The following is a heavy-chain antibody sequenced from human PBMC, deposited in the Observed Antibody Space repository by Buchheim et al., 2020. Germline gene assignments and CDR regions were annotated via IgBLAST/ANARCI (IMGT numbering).Heavy chain of an antibody. J-gene: IGHJ4*02. V-gene: IGHV3-66*01. CDR2: IYSGGST. CDR1: GFTVSSNY. D-gene: IGHD6-6*01. CDR3: ARGKQYSSSWGYYFDY. Sequence: EVQLVESGGGLVQPGGSLRLSCAASGFTVSSNYMSWVRQAPGKGLEWVSLIYSGGSTYYADSVKGRFTLSRDNSTNTLYLQMNSLRAEDTAVYYCARGKQYSSSWGYYFDYWGQGNL.